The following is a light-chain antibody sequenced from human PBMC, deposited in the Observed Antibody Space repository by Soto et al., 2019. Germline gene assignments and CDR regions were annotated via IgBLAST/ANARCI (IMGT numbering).Light chain of an antibody. CDR3: QQADSFPLN. CDR2: AAS. Sequence: DLQMTQAPCSVSESVGDIVTNTCRASQGISSWLAWYQQKPGKAPKLLIYAASSLESGVPSRFSGSGSGTDFTLTINSLQPEDFATYYCQQADSFPLNFGGGTKVDIK. J-gene: IGKJ4*01. V-gene: IGKV1-12*01. CDR1: QGISSW.